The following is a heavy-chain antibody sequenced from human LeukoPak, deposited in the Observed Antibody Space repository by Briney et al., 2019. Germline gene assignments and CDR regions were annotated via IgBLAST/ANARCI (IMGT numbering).Heavy chain of an antibody. V-gene: IGHV3-21*01. D-gene: IGHD3-22*01. Sequence: GGSLRLSCAASGFTFSSYSMNWVRKAPGKGLEWVSSISSSSSYIYYADSVKGRFTISRDNAKNSLYLQMNSLRAEDTAVYYCAATNYYDSSGYYYVFDYWGQGTLVTVSS. J-gene: IGHJ4*02. CDR1: GFTFSSYS. CDR2: ISSSSSYI. CDR3: AATNYYDSSGYYYVFDY.